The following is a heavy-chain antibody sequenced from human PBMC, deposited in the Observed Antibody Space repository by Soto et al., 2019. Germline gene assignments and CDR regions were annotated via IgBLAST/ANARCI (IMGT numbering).Heavy chain of an antibody. V-gene: IGHV1-3*01. CDR3: ARDPRTVDSYWYFDL. CDR2: INAGNGNT. D-gene: IGHD6-19*01. Sequence: QVPLVQSGAEVKKPGASVKVSCKASGYTFTSYAMHWVRQAPGQRLEWMGWINAGNGNTKYSQKFQGRVTITRDTSASTAYMELSSLRSEDTAVYYCARDPRTVDSYWYFDLWGRGTLVTVSS. CDR1: GYTFTSYA. J-gene: IGHJ2*01.